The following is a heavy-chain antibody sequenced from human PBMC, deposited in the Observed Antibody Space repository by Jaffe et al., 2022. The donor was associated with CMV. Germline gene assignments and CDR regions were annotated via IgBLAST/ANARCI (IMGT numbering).Heavy chain of an antibody. J-gene: IGHJ6*02. V-gene: IGHV1-2*02. D-gene: IGHD5-12*01. CDR3: ARDQPVATLQSKPYYYYYGMDV. CDR1: GYTFTGYY. CDR2: INPNSGGT. Sequence: QVQLVQSGAEVKKPGASVKVSCKASGYTFTGYYMHWVRQAPGQGLEWMGWINPNSGGTNYAQKFQGRVTMTRDTSISTAYMELSRLRSDDTAVYYCARDQPVATLQSKPYYYYYGMDVWGQGTTVTVSS.